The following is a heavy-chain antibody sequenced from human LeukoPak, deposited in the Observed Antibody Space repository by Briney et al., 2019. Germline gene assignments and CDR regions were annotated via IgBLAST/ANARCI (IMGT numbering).Heavy chain of an antibody. V-gene: IGHV3-48*01. CDR2: ISSSSSTI. Sequence: PGGSLRLSCAASGFTFSSYSMNWVRQAPGKGLEWVSYISSSSSTIYYADSVKGRFTISRDNAKNSLYLQMNSLRAEDTAVYYCARDDHAVVTGRGYSYGYPYYYYGMDVWGQGTTVTVSS. D-gene: IGHD5-18*01. J-gene: IGHJ6*02. CDR3: ARDDHAVVTGRGYSYGYPYYYYGMDV. CDR1: GFTFSSYS.